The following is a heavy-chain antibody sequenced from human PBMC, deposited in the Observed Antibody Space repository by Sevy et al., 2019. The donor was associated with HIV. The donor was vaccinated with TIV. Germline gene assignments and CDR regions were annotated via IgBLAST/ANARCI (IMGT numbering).Heavy chain of an antibody. J-gene: IGHJ4*02. CDR3: ASTSGSGGSCYSLIDA. CDR2: IYSGGST. D-gene: IGHD2-15*01. Sequence: QLGGPLRLSCAASGFTVSGNYMSWVRQAPGKGLEGVSVIYSGGSTYYADSVKGRFTISRDTSKKTLYLQMNSLRFEDTAVYYWASTSGSGGSCYSLIDAWGQGTLVTVSS. CDR1: GFTVSGNY. V-gene: IGHV3-66*02.